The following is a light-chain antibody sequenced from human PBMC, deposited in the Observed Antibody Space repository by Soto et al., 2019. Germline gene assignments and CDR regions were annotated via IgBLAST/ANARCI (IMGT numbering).Light chain of an antibody. Sequence: DIQMTQSPSSVSASVGDRVTITCRASQGVSRWLAWYQHKPGKAPELLIYAASSLQSGVPSRFAGSGYGTVLTLTISSMQPEDVATYYCQQPNSFPLTFGGGTKVEMK. J-gene: IGKJ4*01. CDR2: AAS. V-gene: IGKV1-12*01. CDR1: QGVSRW. CDR3: QQPNSFPLT.